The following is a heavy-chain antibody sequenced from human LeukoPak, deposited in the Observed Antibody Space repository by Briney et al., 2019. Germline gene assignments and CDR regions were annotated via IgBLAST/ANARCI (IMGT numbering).Heavy chain of an antibody. Sequence: SSETLSLTCTVSGGSISSYYWSWIRQPPGKGLEWIGYIYYSGSTNHNPSLKSRVTISVDTSKNQFSLKLSSVTAADTAVYYCARDSPYYDSSGYQGSFDIWGQGTMVTVSS. J-gene: IGHJ3*02. CDR3: ARDSPYYDSSGYQGSFDI. V-gene: IGHV4-59*01. CDR1: GGSISSYY. D-gene: IGHD3-22*01. CDR2: IYYSGST.